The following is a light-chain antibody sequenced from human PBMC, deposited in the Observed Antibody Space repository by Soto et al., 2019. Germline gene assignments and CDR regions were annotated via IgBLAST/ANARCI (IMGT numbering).Light chain of an antibody. J-gene: IGLJ1*01. Sequence: QSVLTQPPSASGTPGQRVTISCSTSSSNLGDNTVNWYQHVPGTAPKLLIYSYDQRPSGVPDRFSGSRSGTSASLAISGLQSEDEADYYCSSYAGSNNPLYVFGTGTKVTVL. CDR3: SSYAGSNNPLYV. CDR2: SYD. V-gene: IGLV1-44*01. CDR1: SSNLGDNT.